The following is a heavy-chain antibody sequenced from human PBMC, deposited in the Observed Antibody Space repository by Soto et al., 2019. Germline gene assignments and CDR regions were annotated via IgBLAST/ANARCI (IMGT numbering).Heavy chain of an antibody. CDR3: AREVAVAGPNWFDP. CDR2: IIPIFGTA. J-gene: IGHJ5*02. V-gene: IGHV1-69*01. Sequence: QVQLVQSGAEVKKPGSSVKVSCKASGGTFSSYAISWVRQAPGQGLEWMGGIIPIFGTANYAQKFQGRVTITADESTSTAYRELSSLRAEDTAVDYCAREVAVAGPNWFDPWGQGTLVTVSS. CDR1: GGTFSSYA. D-gene: IGHD6-19*01.